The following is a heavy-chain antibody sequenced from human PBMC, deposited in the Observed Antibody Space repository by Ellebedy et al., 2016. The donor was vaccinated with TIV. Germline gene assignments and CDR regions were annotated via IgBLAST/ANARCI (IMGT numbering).Heavy chain of an antibody. D-gene: IGHD2-15*01. J-gene: IGHJ4*02. CDR3: ARLVVAATPGVDY. Sequence: ASVKVSCKASGYTFTNYGVSWVRQAPGQGLEWMGWISTYNGNTNYAKTLQGRVTMTTDTSTSTAYMELRSLRSDDTAVYYCARLVVAATPGVDYWGQGTLVTVSS. V-gene: IGHV1-18*04. CDR1: GYTFTNYG. CDR2: ISTYNGNT.